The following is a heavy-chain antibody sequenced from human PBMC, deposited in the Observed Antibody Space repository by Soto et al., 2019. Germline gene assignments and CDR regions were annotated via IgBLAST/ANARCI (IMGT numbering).Heavy chain of an antibody. D-gene: IGHD3-16*01. CDR2: IYYSGST. V-gene: IGHV4-59*03. Sequence: QVQLQESGPRLVEPSETLSLTCDVSGGSFSENYCTWIRQYPGKGLEWIGYIYYSGSTNYNPSLNCRVTIAVDAARSQFSLKLTSVTAADTALYYCAAGTLGAVWTPLDDLCQGALGTGSS. CDR1: GGSFSENY. CDR3: AAGTLGAVWTPLDD. J-gene: IGHJ4*02.